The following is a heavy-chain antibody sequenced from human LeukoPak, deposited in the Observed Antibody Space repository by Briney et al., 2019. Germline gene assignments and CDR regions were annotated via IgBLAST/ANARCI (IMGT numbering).Heavy chain of an antibody. CDR2: SSGGSA. V-gene: IGHV3-23*01. CDR3: AKDIGDYGDYPDF. J-gene: IGHJ4*02. Sequence: GGSLRLSCAPSRFTFTDYAMTWGRQAPGKGLEWVSTSSGGSAHSADSVKGRFTISRDNSKNTLYLHMNSLRAGDTAVFFCAKDIGDYGDYPDFWGQGTLVTVSS. D-gene: IGHD4-17*01. CDR1: RFTFTDYA.